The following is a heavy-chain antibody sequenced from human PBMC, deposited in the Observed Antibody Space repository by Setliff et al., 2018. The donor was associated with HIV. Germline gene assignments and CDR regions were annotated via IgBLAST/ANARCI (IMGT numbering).Heavy chain of an antibody. CDR1: GDSLSSGSYF. CDR3: TREGRGDPAMATTRIDY. CDR2: IYYTGFA. D-gene: IGHD1-1*01. Sequence: PSENLSLTCSVSGDSLSSGSYFWGWIRQTPGKGLEWIGNIYYTGFAYYNPSLKSRVTISLDTSKTHFFLNLTSVTDADTAVYFCTREGRGDPAMATTRIDYWGQGKLVTVSS. V-gene: IGHV4-39*02. J-gene: IGHJ4*02.